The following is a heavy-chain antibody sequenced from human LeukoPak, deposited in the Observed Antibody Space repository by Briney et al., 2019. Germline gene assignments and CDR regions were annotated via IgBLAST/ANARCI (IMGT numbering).Heavy chain of an antibody. D-gene: IGHD4-17*01. J-gene: IGHJ4*02. CDR2: TYYSGST. V-gene: IGHV4-59*01. CDR3: ARTGSTVTMLYPFDH. Sequence: NPSETLSLTCTVSGGSIRSYYWSWIRQPPGKGLEWIGYTYYSGSTNYNPSLKSRVSISVDTSKDQFSLKLSSVTAADTAVYYCARTGSTVTMLYPFDHWGQGTLVTVSS. CDR1: GGSIRSYY.